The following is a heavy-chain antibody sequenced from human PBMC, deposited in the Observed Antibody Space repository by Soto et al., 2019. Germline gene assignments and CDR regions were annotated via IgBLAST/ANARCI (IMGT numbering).Heavy chain of an antibody. V-gene: IGHV3-23*01. CDR3: AKGKSTGDIDWFDP. D-gene: IGHD3-10*01. CDR2: LIGGHYGT. Sequence: SGGSLRLSCTASGFTLQNYAMAWVRQAPGKGLEWVSTLIGGHYGTAYSYSVKGRFTVSRDNSKNCLYLKMNSLGVEDTAMYFCAKGKSTGDIDWFDPWGQGSLVTVSS. J-gene: IGHJ5*02. CDR1: GFTLQNYA.